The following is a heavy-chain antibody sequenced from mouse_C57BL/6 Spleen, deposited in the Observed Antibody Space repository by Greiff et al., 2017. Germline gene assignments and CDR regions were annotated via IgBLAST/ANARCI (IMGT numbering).Heavy chain of an antibody. D-gene: IGHD2-2*01. CDR3: ARGGYDPWFAY. Sequence: EVKVEESGPGMVKPSQSLSLTCTVTGYSITSGYDWHWIRHFPGNKLEWMGYISYSGSTNYNPSLKSRISITHDTSKNHFFLKLNSVTTEDTATYYCARGGYDPWFAYWGQGTLVTVSA. J-gene: IGHJ3*01. CDR1: GYSITSGYD. V-gene: IGHV3-1*01. CDR2: ISYSGST.